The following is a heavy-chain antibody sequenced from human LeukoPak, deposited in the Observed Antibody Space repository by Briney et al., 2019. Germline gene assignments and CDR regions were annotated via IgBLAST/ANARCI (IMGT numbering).Heavy chain of an antibody. D-gene: IGHD3-22*01. CDR1: GGSISSYY. J-gene: IGHJ6*02. V-gene: IGHV4-59*08. Sequence: SETLSLTCTVSGGSISSYYWSWIRQPPGKGLEWIGYIYYSGSTNYNPSLKSRVTISVDTSKNQFSMKLSSVTAADTAVYYCARLRDHYYDSSGYYYVPYYYYYGMDVWGQGTTVIVSS. CDR3: ARLRDHYYDSSGYYYVPYYYYYGMDV. CDR2: IYYSGST.